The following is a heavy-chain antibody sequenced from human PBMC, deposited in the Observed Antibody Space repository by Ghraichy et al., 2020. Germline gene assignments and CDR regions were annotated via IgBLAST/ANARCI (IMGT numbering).Heavy chain of an antibody. J-gene: IGHJ6*02. Sequence: SETLSLTCTVSGGSISSSSYYWGWIRQPPGKGLEWIGSIYYSGSTYYNPSLKSRVTISVDTSKNQFSLKLSSVTAADTAVYYCARDRYRSYGPYYYYGMDVWGQGTTVTVSS. V-gene: IGHV4-39*07. CDR1: GGSISSSSYY. D-gene: IGHD5-18*01. CDR3: ARDRYRSYGPYYYYGMDV. CDR2: IYYSGST.